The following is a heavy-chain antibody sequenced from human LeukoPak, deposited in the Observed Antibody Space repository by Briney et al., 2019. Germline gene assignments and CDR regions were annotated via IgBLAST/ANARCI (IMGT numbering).Heavy chain of an antibody. J-gene: IGHJ4*02. D-gene: IGHD2-8*01. CDR2: ISSSGSNI. CDR3: ARAYAPMDY. CDR1: GFTFSTYE. V-gene: IGHV3-48*03. Sequence: GRSLRLSCAASGFTFSTYEVNWVRQAPGKGLEWVSYISSSGSNIYYADPVKGRFTISRDNAKNSLYLQMNSLRAEDTAVYYCARAYAPMDYWGQGTLVTVSS.